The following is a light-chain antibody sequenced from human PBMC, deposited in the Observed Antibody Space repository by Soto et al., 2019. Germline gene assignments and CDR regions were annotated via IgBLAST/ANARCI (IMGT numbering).Light chain of an antibody. V-gene: IGKV3-20*01. J-gene: IGKJ3*01. CDR3: QQYSASPRT. CDR1: RTVDGNY. CDR2: SAS. Sequence: PGERATLSCRASRTVDGNYLAWYHQKHGQPPRLLIHSASTRAPGIPDRFSASGAGTDLTITISRLEPEDSEVYYCQQYSASPRTFGPGTNVDIK.